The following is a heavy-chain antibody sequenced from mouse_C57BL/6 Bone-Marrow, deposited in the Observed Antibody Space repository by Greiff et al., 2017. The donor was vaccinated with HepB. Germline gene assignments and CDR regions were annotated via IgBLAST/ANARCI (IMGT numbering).Heavy chain of an antibody. CDR1: GYTFTSYW. J-gene: IGHJ4*01. CDR3: ARGATIVMPMDY. CDR2: IHPNSGST. D-gene: IGHD2-5*01. V-gene: IGHV1-64*01. Sequence: QVQLQQPGAELVKPGASVKLSCKASGYTFTSYWMHWVKQRPGQGLEWIGMIHPNSGSTNYNEKFKSKATLTVDKSSSTAYMQRSSLTSEDSAVYYCARGATIVMPMDYWGQGTSVTVSS.